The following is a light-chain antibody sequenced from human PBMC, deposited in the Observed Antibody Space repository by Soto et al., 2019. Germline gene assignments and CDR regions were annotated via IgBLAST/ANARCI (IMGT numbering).Light chain of an antibody. CDR3: QQYNDSPLT. Sequence: EILMTQSPVTLSVSPGERATLSCRASQSVSSNLAWYQQKPGQAPSLLIYGAFTRATGIPARFSGTGSGTEFTLTISSLQSEDFALYYCQQYNDSPLTFGQGTKVEI. CDR2: GAF. J-gene: IGKJ1*01. V-gene: IGKV3-15*01. CDR1: QSVSSN.